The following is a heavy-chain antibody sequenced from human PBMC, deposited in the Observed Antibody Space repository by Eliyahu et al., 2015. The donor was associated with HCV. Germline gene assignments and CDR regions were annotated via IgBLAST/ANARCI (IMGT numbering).Heavy chain of an antibody. D-gene: IGHD1-14*01. CDR1: GXTFDDYA. CDR3: AKDQTVAGTTFDY. Sequence: EVHLVESGGGLVQPGRSLRLSCAASGXTFDDYAXHWVRQAPGKGLXWXXSISWNGGRIGYADSVKGRFTISRDNTKNSLFLQMNSLRTEDTALYYCAKDQTVAGTTFDYWGQGALVTVSS. CDR2: ISWNGGRI. V-gene: IGHV3-9*01. J-gene: IGHJ4*02.